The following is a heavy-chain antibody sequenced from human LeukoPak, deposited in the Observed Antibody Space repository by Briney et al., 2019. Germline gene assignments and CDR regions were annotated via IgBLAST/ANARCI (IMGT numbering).Heavy chain of an antibody. Sequence: KPGGSLRLSCAASGFTFSDYYMSWIRQAPGKGLEWVSYIRSSGSTIYYADSVKGRFTVSRDNAKNSLYLQMNSLRAEDTAVYYCARDYYASGNYQHFDYWGQGTLVTVSS. D-gene: IGHD3-10*01. CDR3: ARDYYASGNYQHFDY. CDR1: GFTFSDYY. V-gene: IGHV3-11*01. J-gene: IGHJ4*02. CDR2: IRSSGSTI.